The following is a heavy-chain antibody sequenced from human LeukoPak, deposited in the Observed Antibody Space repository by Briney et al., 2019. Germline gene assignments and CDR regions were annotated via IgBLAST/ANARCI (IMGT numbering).Heavy chain of an antibody. V-gene: IGHV3-23*01. CDR3: AKDGVVPDSGWYCGWFDP. J-gene: IGHJ5*02. D-gene: IGHD6-19*01. CDR1: GFTFSSYA. CDR2: ISGSGGSI. Sequence: GSLRLSCAASGFTFSSYAMTWVRQAPGKGLEWVSAISGSGGSIYYADSVKGRFTISRDNSKNTLYLQMNSLRAEDTAVYYCAKDGVVPDSGWYCGWFDPWGQGTLVTVSS.